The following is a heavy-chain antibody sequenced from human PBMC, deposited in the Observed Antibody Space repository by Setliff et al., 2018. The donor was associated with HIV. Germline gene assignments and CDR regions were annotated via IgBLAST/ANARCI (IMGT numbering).Heavy chain of an antibody. Sequence: ASVKVSCKASGYTFTNYAMNWLRQAPGQGLEWMGWIDTNTGNPTYAQGFTGRFVFSLGTSVSTAFLQISTLKAEDTAVYYCARLSPYGDYLLFQYWGQGTQVTVSS. CDR2: IDTNTGNP. CDR1: GYTFTNYA. D-gene: IGHD4-17*01. CDR3: ARLSPYGDYLLFQY. V-gene: IGHV7-4-1*02. J-gene: IGHJ4*02.